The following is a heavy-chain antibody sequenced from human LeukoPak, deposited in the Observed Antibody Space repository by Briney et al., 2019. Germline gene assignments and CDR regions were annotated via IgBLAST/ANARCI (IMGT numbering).Heavy chain of an antibody. CDR1: GFTFSSYA. Sequence: GGSLRLSCAASGFTFSSYAMSWVRQAPGKGLEWVSLIYSGGSTYYAASVKGRFTISRDNSKNTLYLQMNSLRPEDTAVYYCAKGYNYAYEYWGQGTLVTVSS. CDR3: AKGYNYAYEY. V-gene: IGHV3-23*03. CDR2: IYSGGST. D-gene: IGHD5-18*01. J-gene: IGHJ4*02.